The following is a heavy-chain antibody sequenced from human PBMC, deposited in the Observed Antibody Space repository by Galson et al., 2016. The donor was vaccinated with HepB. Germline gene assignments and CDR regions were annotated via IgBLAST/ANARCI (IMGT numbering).Heavy chain of an antibody. V-gene: IGHV1-18*01. CDR3: AREYGTIWPAWTFH. CDR1: GYTFTSYY. J-gene: IGHJ4*02. D-gene: IGHD1-1*01. Sequence: SVKVSCKASGYTFTSYYITWVRQAPGQGLEWTGWISGYNYKTSYAQKFQGRVTMTTDTSTRTAYMELRSLTSDDTALYYCAREYGTIWPAWTFHWGQGTLVTVSS. CDR2: ISGYNYKT.